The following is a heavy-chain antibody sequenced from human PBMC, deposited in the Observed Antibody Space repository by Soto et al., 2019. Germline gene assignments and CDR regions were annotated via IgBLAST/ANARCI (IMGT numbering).Heavy chain of an antibody. CDR1: GFTFNNYA. Sequence: GSLRLSCAASGFTFNNYAMNWVRQAPGKGLEWVSTISGSGGSTYYADSVKGRFTISRDNSKNTLYLQMNSLRAEDTAVYYCAKSEWELLNWFDPWGQGTLVTVSS. D-gene: IGHD1-26*01. CDR3: AKSEWELLNWFDP. J-gene: IGHJ5*02. V-gene: IGHV3-23*01. CDR2: ISGSGGST.